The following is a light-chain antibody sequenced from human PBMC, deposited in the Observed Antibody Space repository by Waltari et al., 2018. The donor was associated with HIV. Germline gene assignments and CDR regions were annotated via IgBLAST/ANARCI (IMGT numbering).Light chain of an antibody. CDR1: QSLLHNNGHNY. J-gene: IGKJ3*01. V-gene: IGKV2-28*01. Sequence: EIVLTQSPLSLPVAPGESASISCRARQSLLHNNGHNYLDRYVQTPGQSPQLLIYLASHRTSGVPERFSGSGSGTNFTMKITRVEAEDVGTYYCLQSLHTPRFSFGPGTKVDI. CDR3: LQSLHTPRFS. CDR2: LAS.